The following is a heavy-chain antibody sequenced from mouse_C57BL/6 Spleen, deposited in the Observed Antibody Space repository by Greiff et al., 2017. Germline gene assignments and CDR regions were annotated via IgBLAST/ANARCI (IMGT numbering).Heavy chain of an antibody. V-gene: IGHV1-64*01. CDR3: ARKVSGAMDY. J-gene: IGHJ4*01. Sequence: QVQLQQPGAELVKPGASVKLSCKASGYTFTSYWMHWVKQRPGQGLEWIGMIHPNSGSTNYNEKFKSKATLTVDKTSSTAYMQLSSLTSEDSAVYYWARKVSGAMDYWGQGTSVTVSS. CDR2: IHPNSGST. D-gene: IGHD6-2*01. CDR1: GYTFTSYW.